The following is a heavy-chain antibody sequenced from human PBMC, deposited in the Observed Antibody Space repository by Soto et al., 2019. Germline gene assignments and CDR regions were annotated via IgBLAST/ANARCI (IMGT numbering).Heavy chain of an antibody. J-gene: IGHJ4*02. CDR1: GFSSSTYW. CDR2: IKQDGRET. CDR3: AREYFDHFDTTGYYYGLCDY. V-gene: IGHV3-7*05. Sequence: PGGSLRLSCEARGFSSSTYWMSWVRQAPGKGLEWVATIKQDGRETYYVDSVKGRFTISRDNAKNSLYLQTNSLRADDTAIYYCAREYFDHFDTTGYYYGLCDYWXQGTQVTVSS. D-gene: IGHD3-22*01.